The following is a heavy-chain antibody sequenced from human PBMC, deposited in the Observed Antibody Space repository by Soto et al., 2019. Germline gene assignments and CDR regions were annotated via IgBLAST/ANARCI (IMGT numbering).Heavy chain of an antibody. CDR1: GFTFSSYS. CDR3: ARDLAYCGGDCYSSFDY. J-gene: IGHJ4*02. CDR2: ISSSSSTI. D-gene: IGHD2-21*02. V-gene: IGHV3-48*02. Sequence: GLSLRLACAASGFTFSSYSMNWVRQAPGKGLEWVSYISSSSSTIYYADSVKGRFTISRDNAKNSLYLQMNSLRDEDTAVYYCARDLAYCGGDCYSSFDYWGQGTLVTVSS.